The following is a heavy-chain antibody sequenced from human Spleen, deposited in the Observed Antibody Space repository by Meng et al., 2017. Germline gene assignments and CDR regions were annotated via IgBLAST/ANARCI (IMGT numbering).Heavy chain of an antibody. V-gene: IGHV4-31*01. D-gene: IGHD6-19*01. CDR2: IYYSGST. CDR3: VSSGWYRGPNYFDY. J-gene: IGHJ4*01. Sequence: VQLQESGPGLVKPSQTLSLTCTVSGGSINSGDYYWSWILQHPGKGLEWIGYIYYSGSTYYNPSLKSLVTISVDPSKNQFSLMVSSVTAADTAVYYCVSSGWYRGPNYFDYWGQGTLVTVSS. CDR1: GGSINSGDYY.